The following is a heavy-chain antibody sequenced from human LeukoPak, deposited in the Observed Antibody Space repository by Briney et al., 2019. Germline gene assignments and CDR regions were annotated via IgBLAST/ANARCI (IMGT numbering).Heavy chain of an antibody. J-gene: IGHJ4*02. CDR1: GHTFRSYA. CDR3: AKDPGLTYYDFWSGYIDY. D-gene: IGHD3-3*01. CDR2: ISSSGGST. Sequence: GGPLSLPCAASGHTFRSYAERWVRQAPGEGVEWGSAISSSGGSTHYADSVKGRFTISREDSKNTLYLQMNSLRAEDTAVYYCAKDPGLTYYDFWSGYIDYWGQGTHVTVSS. V-gene: IGHV3-23*01.